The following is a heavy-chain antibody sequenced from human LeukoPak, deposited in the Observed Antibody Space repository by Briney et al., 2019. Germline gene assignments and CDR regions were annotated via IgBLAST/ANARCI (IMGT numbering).Heavy chain of an antibody. V-gene: IGHV3-73*01. CDR2: IRSKANNYAT. CDR1: GFTFSASA. D-gene: IGHD1-26*01. CDR3: ARGLVGATTSAFDI. J-gene: IGHJ3*02. Sequence: GGSLRLSCAASGFTFSASAMHWVRQASGKGLDWVGRIRSKANNYATAYAASVKGRFTISRDDPKNTAYLQMNSLRAEDTAVYYCARGLVGATTSAFDIWGQGTMVTVSS.